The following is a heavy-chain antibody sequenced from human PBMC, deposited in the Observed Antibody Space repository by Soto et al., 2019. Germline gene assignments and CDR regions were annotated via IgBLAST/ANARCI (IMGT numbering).Heavy chain of an antibody. CDR1: GFTFSSYA. Sequence: PGGSLRFSCAASGFTFSSYAMGWVRQAPGKGLEWVSGISGSGDSTYYADSVKGRFTISRDNSKNTLYLQMNSLRAEDTAVYYCAKEYCSGGSCTDAFDIWGQGTMVTVSS. CDR2: ISGSGDST. J-gene: IGHJ3*02. D-gene: IGHD2-15*01. V-gene: IGHV3-23*01. CDR3: AKEYCSGGSCTDAFDI.